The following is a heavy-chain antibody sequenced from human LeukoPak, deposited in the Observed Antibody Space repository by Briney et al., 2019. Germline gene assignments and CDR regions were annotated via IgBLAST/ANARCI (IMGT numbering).Heavy chain of an antibody. D-gene: IGHD3-22*01. CDR3: AREYYDSSGYYYFAFDI. J-gene: IGHJ3*02. CDR2: LSYSGSS. Sequence: SETLSLTCTVSGGSISSSSYYWSWIRQPPGKGLEYIGYLSYSGSSNYNPSLKSRVTISVDTSKNQFSLKLSSVTAADTAVYYCAREYYDSSGYYYFAFDIWGQGTMVTVSS. V-gene: IGHV4-61*01. CDR1: GGSISSSSYY.